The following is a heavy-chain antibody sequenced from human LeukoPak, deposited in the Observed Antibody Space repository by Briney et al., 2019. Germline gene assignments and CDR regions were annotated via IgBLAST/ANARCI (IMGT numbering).Heavy chain of an antibody. Sequence: SETLSLTCAVYGGSFSGYYWSWIRQPPGKGLEWIGEINHSGSTNYNPSLKSRVTISVDTSKNQFSLKLSSVTAADTAVYYCVRGVVGGWYTYWGQGTLVTVSS. CDR2: INHSGST. V-gene: IGHV4-34*01. J-gene: IGHJ4*02. D-gene: IGHD6-19*01. CDR3: VRGVVGGWYTY. CDR1: GGSFSGYY.